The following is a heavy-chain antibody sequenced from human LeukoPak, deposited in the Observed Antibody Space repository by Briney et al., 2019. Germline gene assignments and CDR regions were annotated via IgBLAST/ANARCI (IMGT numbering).Heavy chain of an antibody. J-gene: IGHJ4*02. V-gene: IGHV1-18*01. Sequence: ASVKVSCKASGYTFTSYGISWVRQAPGQGLEWMGWISAYNGNTNYAQKLQGRVTMTTDTSTSTVYMELSSLRSEDAAVYYCARTSAVADFDYWGQGTLVTVSS. CDR2: ISAYNGNT. CDR1: GYTFTSYG. D-gene: IGHD4-23*01. CDR3: ARTSAVADFDY.